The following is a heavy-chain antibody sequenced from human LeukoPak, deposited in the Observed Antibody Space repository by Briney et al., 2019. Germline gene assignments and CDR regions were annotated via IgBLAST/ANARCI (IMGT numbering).Heavy chain of an antibody. Sequence: GGSLRLSCAASGFTFSSHGMQWVRQAPGKGLEWVTLIWYDGSRTNYVDSVMGRFTISRDSSKNTLYLQMDNLRVEDTAVYFCAKDLSYGSLWFDPWGQGTLVTVSS. D-gene: IGHD3-10*01. CDR1: GFTFSSHG. CDR3: AKDLSYGSLWFDP. V-gene: IGHV3-33*06. J-gene: IGHJ5*02. CDR2: IWYDGSRT.